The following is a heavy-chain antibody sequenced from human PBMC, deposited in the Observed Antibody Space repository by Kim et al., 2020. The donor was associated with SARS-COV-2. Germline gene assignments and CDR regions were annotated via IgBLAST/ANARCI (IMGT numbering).Heavy chain of an antibody. Sequence: ASVKVSCKVSGYTLTELSMHWVRQTPGKGLEWIGNFDPQYGETVYAQKFQGRVTMTEDTSTDTAYLELSSLRSEDTAVYYCATESFSGIVIYALYHWGQGTRVTVSS. CDR2: FDPQYGET. CDR1: GYTLTELS. J-gene: IGHJ4*02. V-gene: IGHV1-24*01. CDR3: ATESFSGIVIYALYH. D-gene: IGHD1-1*01.